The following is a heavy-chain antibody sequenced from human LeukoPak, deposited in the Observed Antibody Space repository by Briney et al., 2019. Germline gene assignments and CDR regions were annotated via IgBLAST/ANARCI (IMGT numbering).Heavy chain of an antibody. Sequence: ASVKVSCKASGYTLTGYYMHWVRQAPGQGLEWMGWINPNSGGTNYAQKFQGRVTMTRDTSISTAYMELSRLRSDDTAVYYCARDIEWFGELLTDYWGQGTLVTVSS. D-gene: IGHD3-10*01. CDR3: ARDIEWFGELLTDY. CDR1: GYTLTGYY. V-gene: IGHV1-2*02. J-gene: IGHJ4*02. CDR2: INPNSGGT.